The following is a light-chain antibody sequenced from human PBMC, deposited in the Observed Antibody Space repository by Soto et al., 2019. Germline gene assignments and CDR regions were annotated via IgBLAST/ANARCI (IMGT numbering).Light chain of an antibody. V-gene: IGKV3-11*01. J-gene: IGKJ4*01. CDR3: QQRANWPLT. CDR1: QSVSRY. CDR2: DAS. Sequence: ESVVSQSPATMSLSPGERDTLSCRASQSVSRYLAWYQQKAGQAPRLLIYDASNRATGIPARFSGSGSGTDFILTISSLEPDDFAVYYCQQRANWPLTFGGGTKVEIK.